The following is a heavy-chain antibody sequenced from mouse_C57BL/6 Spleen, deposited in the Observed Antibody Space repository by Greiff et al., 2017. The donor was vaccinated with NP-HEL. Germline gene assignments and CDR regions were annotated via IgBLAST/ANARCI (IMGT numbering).Heavy chain of an antibody. CDR3: ARETTGFDY. CDR2: IDPSDSET. Sequence: QVQLQQPGAELVRPGSSVKLSCKASGYTFTSYWMHWVKQRPIQGLEWIGNIDPSDSETHYNQKFKDKATLTVDTSSSTAYMELHSLTSEDSAVYVCARETTGFDYWGQGTTLTVSS. D-gene: IGHD6-1*01. CDR1: GYTFTSYW. V-gene: IGHV1-52*01. J-gene: IGHJ2*01.